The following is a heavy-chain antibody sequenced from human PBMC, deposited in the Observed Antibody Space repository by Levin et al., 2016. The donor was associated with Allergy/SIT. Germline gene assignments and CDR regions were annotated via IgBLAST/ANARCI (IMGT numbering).Heavy chain of an antibody. CDR3: ARERLRYFDWFIDY. CDR2: ISSSSSYI. V-gene: IGHV3-21*01. J-gene: IGHJ4*02. Sequence: GGSLRLSCAASGFTFSRYSMNWVRQAPGKGLEWVSSISSSSSYIYYADSVKGRFTISRDNAKNSLYLQMNSLRAEDTAVYYCARERLRYFDWFIDYWGQGTLVTVSS. D-gene: IGHD3-9*01. CDR1: GFTFSRYS.